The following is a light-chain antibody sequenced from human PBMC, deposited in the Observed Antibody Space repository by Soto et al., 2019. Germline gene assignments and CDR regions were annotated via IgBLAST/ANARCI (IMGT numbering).Light chain of an antibody. J-gene: IGKJ4*01. CDR2: TVS. Sequence: DIVMTQTPLSLPVTPGEPASISRRSSQSLLDSDDGNTYLDWYLQKPGQSPQLLIYTVSYRASGVPDRFSGSGSGTDFTLKISRVEAEDVGVYYCMQRIEFPLTFGGGTKVDIK. V-gene: IGKV2-40*01. CDR1: QSLLDSDDGNTY. CDR3: MQRIEFPLT.